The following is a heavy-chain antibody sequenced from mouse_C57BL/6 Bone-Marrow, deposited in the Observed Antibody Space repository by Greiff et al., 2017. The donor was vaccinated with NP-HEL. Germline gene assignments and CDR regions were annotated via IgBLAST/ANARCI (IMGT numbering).Heavy chain of an antibody. D-gene: IGHD2-3*01. CDR3: ARFDGYYGYFDY. CDR2: IHPNSGST. CDR1: GYTFTSYW. Sequence: VQLQQPGAELVKPGASVKLSCKASGYTFTSYWMHWVKQRPGQGLEWIGMIHPNSGSTNYNEKFKSKATLTVDKSSSTAYMQLSSLTSEDSAVYYWARFDGYYGYFDYWGQGTTLTVSS. J-gene: IGHJ2*01. V-gene: IGHV1-64*01.